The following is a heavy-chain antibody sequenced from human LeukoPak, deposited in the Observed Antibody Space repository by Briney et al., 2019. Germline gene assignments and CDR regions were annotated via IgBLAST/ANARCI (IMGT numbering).Heavy chain of an antibody. J-gene: IGHJ6*03. CDR1: GFSFSSYA. Sequence: PGGSLRLTCAVSGFSFSSYAMSWVRQSPGKGLEWVSGISGSGGSTKHADSVKGRFTISRDNSKNTLYLQMNSLRAEDTAVYYCAKDGMYGGSYFGNYYYYMDVWGKGTTVTVSS. V-gene: IGHV3-23*01. D-gene: IGHD1-26*01. CDR3: AKDGMYGGSYFGNYYYYMDV. CDR2: ISGSGGST.